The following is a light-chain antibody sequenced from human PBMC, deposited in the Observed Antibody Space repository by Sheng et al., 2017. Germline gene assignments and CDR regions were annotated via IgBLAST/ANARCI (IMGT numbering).Light chain of an antibody. J-gene: IGKJ4*01. CDR3: QQYSNSPLT. Sequence: EIVLTQSPGTLSLSPGERTTLSCRASQSVSNSFLAWYQQKPGQAPRLLIYGASTRAAGIPDRFSGSGSGTDFTLTISRLEPEDFAVYYCQQYSNSPLTFGRRDQRWRSN. CDR1: QSVSNSF. V-gene: IGKV3-20*01. CDR2: GAS.